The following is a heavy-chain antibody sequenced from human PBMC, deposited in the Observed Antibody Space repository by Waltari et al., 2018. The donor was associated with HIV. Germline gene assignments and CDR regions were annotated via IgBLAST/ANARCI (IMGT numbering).Heavy chain of an antibody. J-gene: IGHJ4*02. D-gene: IGHD4-17*01. V-gene: IGHV3-49*03. CDR2: IRSKAYGGTT. CDR1: GFSFCDYA. Sequence: EVQLGESGGGLVQQGRSLRLSCATSGFSFCDYAMSWFRQDPGKGLEWVGFIRSKAYGGTTQYAASVKGRFTISRDDSKSIAYLQMNSLKTEDTALYYCTRGTFTVTYYFDYWGRGTLVTVSS. CDR3: TRGTFTVTYYFDY.